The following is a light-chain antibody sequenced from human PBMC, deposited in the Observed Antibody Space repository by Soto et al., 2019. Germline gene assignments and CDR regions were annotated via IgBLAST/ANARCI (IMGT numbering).Light chain of an antibody. CDR2: SSN. Sequence: QSVLTQPASASGTPGQRSTISCSGSSSNIGHNSVNWYQQLPGTAPKLLIYSSNQRPSGVPDRFSGSKSGTSASLAISGLHSGDEADYYCAAWDDSLTGVVFGGGTKLTVL. CDR1: SSNIGHNS. J-gene: IGLJ3*02. CDR3: AAWDDSLTGVV. V-gene: IGLV1-44*01.